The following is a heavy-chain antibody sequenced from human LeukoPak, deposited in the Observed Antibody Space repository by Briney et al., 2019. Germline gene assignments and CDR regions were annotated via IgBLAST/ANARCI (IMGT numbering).Heavy chain of an antibody. J-gene: IGHJ4*02. CDR3: AKDPRTTPYYFDY. V-gene: IGHV3-30-3*01. CDR1: GFTFSSYA. CDR2: ISYDGSNK. Sequence: GRSLRLSCAASGFTFSSYAMHWVRQAPGKGLEWVAVISYDGSNKYYADSVKGRFTISRDNSKNTLYLQMNSLRAEDTAVYYCAKDPRTTPYYFDYWGQGTLVTVSS. D-gene: IGHD1-1*01.